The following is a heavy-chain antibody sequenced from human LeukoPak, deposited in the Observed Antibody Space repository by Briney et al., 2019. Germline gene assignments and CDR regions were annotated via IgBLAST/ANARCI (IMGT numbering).Heavy chain of an antibody. Sequence: PSETLSLTCAVYGGSFSGYYWSWIRQPPGKGLEWIGEINHSGSTNYNPSLKSRVTISVDTSKNQFSLKLSSVTAADTAVYYCARQGGETEYYYDSSGYSPNASDSWGQGTLVTVSS. CDR3: ARQGGETEYYYDSSGYSPNASDS. CDR1: GGSFSGYY. V-gene: IGHV4-34*01. J-gene: IGHJ4*02. D-gene: IGHD3-22*01. CDR2: INHSGST.